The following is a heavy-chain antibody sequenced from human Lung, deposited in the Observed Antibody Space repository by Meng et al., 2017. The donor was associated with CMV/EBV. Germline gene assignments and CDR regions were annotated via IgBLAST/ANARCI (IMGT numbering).Heavy chain of an antibody. D-gene: IGHD3-9*01. V-gene: IGHV1-18*01. CDR3: ARDWECLDRSDVFDI. CDR2: VGGCDGDT. Sequence: ASVKVSFPASFSPFSRYGISWVRQAPGQGLEWLGWVGGCDGDTNYALEFRGRVTMTTDTVTNTAYMELRSLTSDDTAVYYCARDWECLDRSDVFDIWGQGXMVTVSS. J-gene: IGHJ3*02. CDR1: FSPFSRYG.